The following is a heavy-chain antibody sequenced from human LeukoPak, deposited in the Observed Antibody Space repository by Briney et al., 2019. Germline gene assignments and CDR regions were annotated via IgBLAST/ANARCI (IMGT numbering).Heavy chain of an antibody. Sequence: SETLSLTCTVSGGSISSSSYYWGWIRQPPGKGLEWIGSIYYSGSTYYNPSLKSRVTISVDTSKNQFSLKLSSVTAADTAVYYCARLSSSWLLDYWGQGTLVTVSS. D-gene: IGHD6-13*01. CDR1: GGSISSSSYY. J-gene: IGHJ4*02. CDR2: IYYSGST. V-gene: IGHV4-39*01. CDR3: ARLSSSWLLDY.